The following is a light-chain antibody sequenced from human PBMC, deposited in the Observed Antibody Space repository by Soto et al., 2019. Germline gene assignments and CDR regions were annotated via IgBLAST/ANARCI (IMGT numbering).Light chain of an antibody. CDR2: GAS. CDR3: QQSYITPWT. J-gene: IGKJ1*01. CDR1: ASISTF. V-gene: IGKV1-39*01. Sequence: DIRMTQSPSSLSASAGDRVTITCRASASISTFLNWYQQTPGKAPKLLIYGASSLQTGVPSRFSGSGSGTDFTLPISSLQPEDFATYYCQQSYITPWTFGQGTKVDIK.